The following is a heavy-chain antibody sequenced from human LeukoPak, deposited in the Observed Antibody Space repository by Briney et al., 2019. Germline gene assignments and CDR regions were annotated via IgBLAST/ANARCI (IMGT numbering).Heavy chain of an antibody. V-gene: IGHV3-30*18. Sequence: PGGSLRLSCAASGFSFNSYWMSWVRQAPGKGLEWVAFMSHDGSSQSSADSVKGRFTISRDNSKNTLYLQMNSLRAEDTAVYYCAKGGVLGSSFGYYFDYWGQGTLVTVSS. CDR2: MSHDGSSQ. CDR1: GFSFNSYW. J-gene: IGHJ4*02. D-gene: IGHD6-13*01. CDR3: AKGGVLGSSFGYYFDY.